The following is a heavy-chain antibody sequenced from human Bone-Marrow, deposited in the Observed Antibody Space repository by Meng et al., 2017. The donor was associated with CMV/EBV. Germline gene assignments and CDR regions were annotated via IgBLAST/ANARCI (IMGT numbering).Heavy chain of an antibody. CDR2: IKSKGSGGTS. CDR1: GFSFISAW. Sequence: GGSLRLSCAASGFSFISAWMTWVRQAPGKGLEWVGRIKSKGSGGTSDFAAPMEGRFTISRDDSKKTVYLQMNSLKSEDTAVYYCTSHGFGQNWGQGTLVTVSS. CDR3: TSHGFGQN. D-gene: IGHD3-10*01. J-gene: IGHJ4*02. V-gene: IGHV3-15*01.